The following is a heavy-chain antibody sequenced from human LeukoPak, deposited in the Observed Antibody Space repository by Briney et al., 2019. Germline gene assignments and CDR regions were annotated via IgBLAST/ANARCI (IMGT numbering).Heavy chain of an antibody. V-gene: IGHV4-34*01. J-gene: IGHJ5*02. CDR2: INHSGST. CDR1: GGSFSGYY. CDR3: ARGGLGYCSSTSCVNWFDP. Sequence: PSETLSLTCAVYGGSFSGYYWSWIRQPPGKGLEWIGEINHSGSTNYNPSLKSRVTISVDTSKNQFSLKLSSVTAADTAVYYCARGGLGYCSSTSCVNWFDPWGRGTLVTVSS. D-gene: IGHD2-2*01.